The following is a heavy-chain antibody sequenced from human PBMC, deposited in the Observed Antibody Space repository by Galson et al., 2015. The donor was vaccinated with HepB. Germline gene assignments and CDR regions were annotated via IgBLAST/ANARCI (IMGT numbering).Heavy chain of an antibody. CDR2: ISHTGSNT. J-gene: IGHJ3*02. V-gene: IGHV3-23*01. Sequence: SLRLSCAASGFTFSNYAMSWVRQAPGKGLEWVSSISHTGSNTYYADSVKGRFTVSRDNSKNTVHLEMNGLRLEDTAVYYCAREGPQTGTSSFDIWGQGTMVTVSS. D-gene: IGHD3-9*01. CDR3: AREGPQTGTSSFDI. CDR1: GFTFSNYA.